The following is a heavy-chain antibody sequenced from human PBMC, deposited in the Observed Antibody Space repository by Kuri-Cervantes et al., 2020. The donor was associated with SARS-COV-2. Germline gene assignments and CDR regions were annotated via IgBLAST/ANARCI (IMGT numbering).Heavy chain of an antibody. D-gene: IGHD4-11*01. CDR1: GFTFSDYY. CDR2: ISSSGSTI. J-gene: IGHJ4*02. Sequence: GESLKISCAASGFTFSDYYMSWIRQAPGKGLEWVSYISSSGSTIYYADSVRGRFTISRDNAKNSLYLQMNSLRAEDTAVYYCAREDGKALQDPRLWDYWGQGTLVTVSS. V-gene: IGHV3-11*04. CDR3: AREDGKALQDPRLWDY.